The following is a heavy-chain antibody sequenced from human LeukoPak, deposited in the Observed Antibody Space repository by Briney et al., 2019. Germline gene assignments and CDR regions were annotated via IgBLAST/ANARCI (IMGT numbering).Heavy chain of an antibody. CDR1: GFTFSNAW. D-gene: IGHD3-10*01. CDR2: IKSKTDGGTT. CDR3: TTDPVTMVRGVY. Sequence: KTGGSLRLSCAAYGFTFSNAWMSWVRQAPGKGLEWVRRIKSKTDGGTTDYAAPVKGRFTISRDDSKNTLYLQMNSLKTEDTAVYYCTTDPVTMVRGVYWGQGTLVTVSS. V-gene: IGHV3-15*01. J-gene: IGHJ4*02.